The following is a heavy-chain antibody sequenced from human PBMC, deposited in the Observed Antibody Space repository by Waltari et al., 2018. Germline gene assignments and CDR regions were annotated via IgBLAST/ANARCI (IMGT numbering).Heavy chain of an antibody. CDR3: ARGGGGDWEWFDP. D-gene: IGHD2-21*02. J-gene: IGHJ5*02. CDR2: IYYTGST. Sequence: QVQLQESGPSLLKPSETLSLICTVSGGSISGFYWSWVRQPPGKGLDWIGYIYYTGSTNSTPSLKRRVTMSLDTSKNQFSLKLSSVTAADTAFYYCARGGGGDWEWFDPWGQGTLVTVSS. CDR1: GGSISGFY. V-gene: IGHV4-59*01.